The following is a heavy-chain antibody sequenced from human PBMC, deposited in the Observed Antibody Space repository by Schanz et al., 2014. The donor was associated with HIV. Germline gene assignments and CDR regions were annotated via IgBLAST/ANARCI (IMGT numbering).Heavy chain of an antibody. J-gene: IGHJ6*01. CDR3: TRVITRWFGEARSSSPF. D-gene: IGHD3-10*01. CDR2: IKSKAYGGTP. V-gene: IGHV3-49*05. Sequence: EVQLVESGGGLVKPGRSLRLSCTTSGFTFSDYPESWLRQAPGKGLEWVGFIKSKAYGGTPEYAASVKGRFTISRDDSKSIAYLQLNSLRVEDTAIYYCTRVITRWFGEARSSSPFWVQGTTVIVSS. CDR1: GFTFSDYP.